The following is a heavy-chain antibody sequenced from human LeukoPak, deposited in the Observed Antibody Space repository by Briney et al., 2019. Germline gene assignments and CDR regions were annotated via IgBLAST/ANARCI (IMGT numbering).Heavy chain of an antibody. D-gene: IGHD3-10*01. CDR1: GGTFSSYA. CDR3: AKEEGWGVNVFDY. CDR2: IIPILGIA. Sequence: SVKVSCKASGGTFSSYAISWVRQAPGQGLEWMGRIIPILGIANYAQKFQGRVTITADKSTSTAYMELSSLSAEDTAVYYCAKEEGWGVNVFDYWGQGALVTVSS. J-gene: IGHJ4*02. V-gene: IGHV1-69*04.